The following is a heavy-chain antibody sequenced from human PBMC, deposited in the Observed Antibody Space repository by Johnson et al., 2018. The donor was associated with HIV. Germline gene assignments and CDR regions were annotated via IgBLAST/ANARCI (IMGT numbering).Heavy chain of an antibody. Sequence: QVQLVESGGGVVQPGGSLRLSCAASGFTFSSYGMHWVRQAPGKGLEWVAFIRYDGSNKYYADSVKGRFTISRDNSKNTLYLQMNSLRAEDTAVYYCAKDFIAAAGHDALDIWGQGTMVTVSS. V-gene: IGHV3-30*02. D-gene: IGHD6-13*01. CDR2: IRYDGSNK. CDR3: AKDFIAAAGHDALDI. CDR1: GFTFSSYG. J-gene: IGHJ3*02.